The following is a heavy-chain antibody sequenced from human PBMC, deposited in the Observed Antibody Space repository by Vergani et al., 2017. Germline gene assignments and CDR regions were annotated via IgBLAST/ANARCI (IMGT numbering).Heavy chain of an antibody. CDR2: ISGSGGST. J-gene: IGHJ4*02. CDR1: GFTFSSYA. V-gene: IGHV3-23*01. D-gene: IGHD2-2*01. CDR3: ASLWVVVVPAAPIDY. Sequence: EVRLLESGGGLVQPGGSLRLSCAASGFTFSSYAMSWVRQAPGKGLEWVSAISGSGGSTYYADSVKGRFTISRDNSKNTLYLQMNSLRAEDTAVYYCASLWVVVVPAAPIDYWGQGTLVTVSS.